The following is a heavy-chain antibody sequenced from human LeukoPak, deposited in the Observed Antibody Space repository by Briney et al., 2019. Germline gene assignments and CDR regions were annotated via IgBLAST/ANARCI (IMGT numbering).Heavy chain of an antibody. CDR2: ISSSSYI. CDR3: ASSPETIFGVVIIGY. Sequence: GGSLRLSCAASGFTFSSYSMNWVRQAPGKGLEWVSSISSSSYIYYADSVKGRFTISRDNAKNSLYLQMNSLRAEDTAVYYCASSPETIFGVVIIGYWGQGTLVTVSS. CDR1: GFTFSSYS. D-gene: IGHD3-3*01. J-gene: IGHJ4*02. V-gene: IGHV3-21*01.